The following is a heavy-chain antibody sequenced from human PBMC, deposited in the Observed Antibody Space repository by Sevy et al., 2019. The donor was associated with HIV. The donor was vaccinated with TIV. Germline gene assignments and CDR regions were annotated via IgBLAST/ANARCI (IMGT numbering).Heavy chain of an antibody. CDR1: GFTFSDYY. Sequence: GESLKISCAASGFTFSDYYMSWIRQAPGKGLEWVSSIGSNNSTIFYSDSMKGRFTISRDTTKNSLFLQMNGLKAEDTAVYYCARRYYDTSGYSPYWYFDLWGRGTLVTVSS. D-gene: IGHD3-22*01. J-gene: IGHJ2*01. CDR2: IGSNNSTI. V-gene: IGHV3-11*01. CDR3: ARRYYDTSGYSPYWYFDL.